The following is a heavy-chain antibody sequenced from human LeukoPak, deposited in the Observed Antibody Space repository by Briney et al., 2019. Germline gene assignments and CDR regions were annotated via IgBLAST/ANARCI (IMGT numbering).Heavy chain of an antibody. J-gene: IGHJ6*03. CDR1: GGTFSSYI. CDR2: IIPLFNTP. V-gene: IGHV1-69*05. CDR3: ARVDRYYFYMDV. Sequence: SEKVSCKASGGTFSSYIITWVRQAPGQGLEWMGGIIPLFNTPNYAQKFQGRVTITTDDSTHTSYVELRSLRSEDTAVYYCARVDRYYFYMDVWGKGTTVTVSS.